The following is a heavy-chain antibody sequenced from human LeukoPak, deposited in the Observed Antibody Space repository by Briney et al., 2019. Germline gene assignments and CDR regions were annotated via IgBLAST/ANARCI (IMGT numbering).Heavy chain of an antibody. Sequence: SETLSLTCSVSGGSISSSTYYWGWIRQPPGKGLEWIGSIYYSGSTYYNPSLKSRVTISVDTSKNQFSLKLNSVTAADTAVYYCARHDYGDYSSFDYWGQGTLVTVSP. V-gene: IGHV4-39*01. J-gene: IGHJ4*02. CDR3: ARHDYGDYSSFDY. D-gene: IGHD4-17*01. CDR1: GGSISSSTYY. CDR2: IYYSGST.